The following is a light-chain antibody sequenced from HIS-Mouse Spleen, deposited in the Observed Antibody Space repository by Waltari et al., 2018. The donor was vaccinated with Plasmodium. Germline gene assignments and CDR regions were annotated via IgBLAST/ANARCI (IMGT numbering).Light chain of an antibody. Sequence: EIVLTQSPGTLSLSPGERASQSVSSSYLAWSQQKPGQATRLLIYGASSRATGIPGRFGGSGSRTDLTRDISRLEPEDFAVYYCQQYGSSPPYTFGQGTKLEIK. J-gene: IGKJ2*01. CDR3: QQYGSSPPYT. V-gene: IGKV3-20*01. CDR1: QSVSSSY. CDR2: GAS.